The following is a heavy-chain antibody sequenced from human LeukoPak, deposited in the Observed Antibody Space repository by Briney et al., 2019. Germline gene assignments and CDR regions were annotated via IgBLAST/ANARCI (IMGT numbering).Heavy chain of an antibody. V-gene: IGHV4-31*03. J-gene: IGHJ4*02. Sequence: SQTLSLTCTVSGGSISSSGYYWTWLRQHPGKGLEWIGYISYTGSTDYNPSLKSRVTMSVDTAKNQFSLNLSSVTAADTAVYYCARVSSGGRYDYWGQGTLVSVSS. CDR1: GGSISSSGYY. D-gene: IGHD2-15*01. CDR2: ISYTGST. CDR3: ARVSSGGRYDY.